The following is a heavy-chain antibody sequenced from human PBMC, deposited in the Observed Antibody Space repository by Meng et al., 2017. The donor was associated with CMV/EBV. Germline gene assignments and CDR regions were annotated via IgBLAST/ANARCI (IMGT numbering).Heavy chain of an antibody. V-gene: IGHV1-18*01. Sequence: ASVKVSCKAPGNIFTKNGISWVRQAPGQRLEWMGWISADNQNTNLVQRFQGRVTMTIETSTNIAYVGLRSLRSDDTAVYYCAMGGDYGDYHDPFDYWGQGTLVTVSS. CDR1: GNIFTKNG. CDR3: AMGGDYGDYHDPFDY. D-gene: IGHD4-17*01. J-gene: IGHJ4*02. CDR2: ISADNQNT.